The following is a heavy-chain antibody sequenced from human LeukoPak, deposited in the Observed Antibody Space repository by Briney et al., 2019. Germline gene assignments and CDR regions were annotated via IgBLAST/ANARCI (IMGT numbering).Heavy chain of an antibody. V-gene: IGHV4-34*01. CDR1: GGSFSGYY. D-gene: IGHD6-13*01. J-gene: IGHJ6*02. CDR3: ARGGGRSDSSSWYSRGWVQAYYYGMDV. CDR2: INHSGST. Sequence: PSETLSLTCAVYGGSFSGYYWSWIRQPPGKGLEWIGEINHSGSTNYNPSLKSRLTISVDTSKNQFSLKLSSVTAAATAVYYCARGGGRSDSSSWYSRGWVQAYYYGMDVWGQGTTVTVSS.